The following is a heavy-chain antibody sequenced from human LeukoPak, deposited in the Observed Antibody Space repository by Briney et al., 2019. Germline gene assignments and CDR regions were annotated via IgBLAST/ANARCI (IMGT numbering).Heavy chain of an antibody. D-gene: IGHD3-9*01. J-gene: IGHJ4*02. CDR3: AKPAPLRYFDWGSFDY. CDR1: GFTFSSCA. Sequence: GRSLRLSCAASGFTFSSCAMHWVRQAPGKGLEWVAVISYDGSNKYYADSVKGRFTISRDNSKNTLYLQMNSLRAEDTAVYYCAKPAPLRYFDWGSFDYWGQGTLVTVSS. CDR2: ISYDGSNK. V-gene: IGHV3-30-3*02.